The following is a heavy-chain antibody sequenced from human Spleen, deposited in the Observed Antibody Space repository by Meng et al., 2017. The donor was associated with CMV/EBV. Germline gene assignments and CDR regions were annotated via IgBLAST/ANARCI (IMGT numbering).Heavy chain of an antibody. Sequence: GESLKISCAASGFTFSQYWMSWARQSPGKGLEWLANIKQDGSEKYYVDSVKGRFTISRDNAKNSLYLQMNSLRAEDTAVYYCARRHCSSTSCFSYFDYWGQGTPVTVSS. CDR2: IKQDGSEK. V-gene: IGHV3-7*01. CDR1: GFTFSQYW. CDR3: ARRHCSSTSCFSYFDY. J-gene: IGHJ4*02. D-gene: IGHD2-2*01.